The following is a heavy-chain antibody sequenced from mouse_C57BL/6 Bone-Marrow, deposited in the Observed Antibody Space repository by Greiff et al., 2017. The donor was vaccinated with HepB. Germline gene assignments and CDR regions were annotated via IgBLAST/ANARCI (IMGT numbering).Heavy chain of an antibody. J-gene: IGHJ2*01. CDR3: ARGFITTVARGFDY. Sequence: VQLKQSGPVLVKPGASVKMSCKASGYTFTDYYMNWVKQSHGKSLEWIGVINPYNGGTSYNQKFKGKATLTVDKSSSTAYMELNSLTSEDSAVYYCARGFITTVARGFDYWGQGTTLTVSS. D-gene: IGHD1-1*01. V-gene: IGHV1-19*01. CDR1: GYTFTDYY. CDR2: INPYNGGT.